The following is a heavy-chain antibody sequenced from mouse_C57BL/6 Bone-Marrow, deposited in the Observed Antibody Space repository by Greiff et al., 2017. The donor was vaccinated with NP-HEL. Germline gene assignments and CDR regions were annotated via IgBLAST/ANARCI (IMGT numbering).Heavy chain of an antibody. V-gene: IGHV12-3*01. D-gene: IGHD3-2*02. CDR2: ITHSGET. J-gene: IGHJ2*01. CDR1: GFPITSGYY. Sequence: QLQESGPGLVKPSQSLFLTCSITGFPITSGYYWIWIRQSPGKPLEWMGYITHSGETFYNPSLQSPISITRDTSKNQFFLQLNAGTTEDTAMYYCAGDSAGYGDFDYWGQGTTLTVSS. CDR3: AGDSAGYGDFDY.